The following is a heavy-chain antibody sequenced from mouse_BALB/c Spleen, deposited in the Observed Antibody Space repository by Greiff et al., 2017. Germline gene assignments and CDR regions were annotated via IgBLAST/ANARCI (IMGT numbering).Heavy chain of an antibody. CDR1: GFSLTSYG. CDR2: IWAGGST. CDR3: ARDGGGYDGYAMDY. Sequence: VQLQESGPGLVAPSQSLSITCTVSGFSLTSYGVHWVRQLPGKGLEWLGVIWAGGSTNYNSALMSRLSISKDNSKSQVFLKMNSLQTDDTAMYYCARDGGGYDGYAMDYWGQGTSVTVSS. D-gene: IGHD2-2*01. V-gene: IGHV2-9*02. J-gene: IGHJ4*01.